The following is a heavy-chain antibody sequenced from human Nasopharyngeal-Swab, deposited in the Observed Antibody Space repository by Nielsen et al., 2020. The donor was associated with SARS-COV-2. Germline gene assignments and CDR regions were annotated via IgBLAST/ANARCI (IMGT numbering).Heavy chain of an antibody. V-gene: IGHV1-69*13. D-gene: IGHD4-11*01. CDR2: IIPIFGTA. CDR1: GGTFSSYA. Sequence: SVKVSCKASGGTFSSYAISWVRQAPGQGLEWMGGIIPIFGTANYAQKFQGRVTITADESASTAYMELSSLRSEDTAVYYCARGHYSDYYYGMDVWGQGTTVTVSS. CDR3: ARGHYSDYYYGMDV. J-gene: IGHJ6*02.